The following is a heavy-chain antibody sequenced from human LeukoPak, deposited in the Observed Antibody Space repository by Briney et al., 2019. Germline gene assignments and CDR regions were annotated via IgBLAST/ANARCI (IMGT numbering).Heavy chain of an antibody. CDR2: IYYSGST. CDR1: GGSISSYY. J-gene: IGHJ4*02. Sequence: SETLSLTCTVSGGSISSYYWSWIRQPPGKGLEWIGYIYYSGSTYYNPSLKSRVTISVDTSKNQFSLKLSSVTAADTAVYYCARRNINRRLGTFDYWGQGTLVTVSS. V-gene: IGHV4-59*08. CDR3: ARRNINRRLGTFDY. D-gene: IGHD1-14*01.